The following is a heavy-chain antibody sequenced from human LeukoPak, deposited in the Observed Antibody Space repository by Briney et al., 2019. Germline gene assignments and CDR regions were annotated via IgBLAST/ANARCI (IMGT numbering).Heavy chain of an antibody. V-gene: IGHV1-3*01. CDR3: ARGSSSYPRYFDY. J-gene: IGHJ4*02. D-gene: IGHD6-13*01. CDR2: INAGNGNT. Sequence: ASAKVSCKASGYTFTRYAMHWVRQAPGQRLEWMGWINAGNGNTKYSQKFQGRVTITRDTSASTAYMELSSLRSEDTAVYYCARGSSSYPRYFDYWGQAALVTVSS. CDR1: GYTFTRYA.